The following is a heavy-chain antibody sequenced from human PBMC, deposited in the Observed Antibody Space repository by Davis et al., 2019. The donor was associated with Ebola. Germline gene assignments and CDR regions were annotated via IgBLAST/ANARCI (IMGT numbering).Heavy chain of an antibody. CDR2: INTRGDAR. CDR3: VRDCLFAFDS. J-gene: IGHJ4*02. Sequence: GESLKISCVTSGFTFTSYSFNWIRQPPVKGLEWIAHINTRGDARVYADSVRGRFNISRYDAANSLSLQMDSLRHEDTAVYYCVRDCLFAFDSWGQGTPVTVPS. D-gene: IGHD3-10*02. CDR1: GFTFTSYS. V-gene: IGHV3-48*02.